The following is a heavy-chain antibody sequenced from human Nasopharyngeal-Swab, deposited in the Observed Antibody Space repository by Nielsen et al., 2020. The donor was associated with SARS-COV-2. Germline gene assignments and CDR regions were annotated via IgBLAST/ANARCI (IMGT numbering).Heavy chain of an antibody. Sequence: WIRQPPGKGLEWIGYIYYSGSTNYNPSLKSRVTIPVDTSKNQFSLKLSSVTAADTAVYYCARDLSSQPPYYDSSGYYPGYGMDVWGQGTTVTVSS. J-gene: IGHJ6*02. D-gene: IGHD3-22*01. CDR2: IYYSGST. V-gene: IGHV4-59*01. CDR3: ARDLSSQPPYYDSSGYYPGYGMDV.